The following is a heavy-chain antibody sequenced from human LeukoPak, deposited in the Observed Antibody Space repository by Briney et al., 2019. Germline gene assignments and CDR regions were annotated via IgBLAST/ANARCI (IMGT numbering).Heavy chain of an antibody. D-gene: IGHD3-9*01. CDR1: GFTFSNYA. J-gene: IGHJ4*02. CDR3: AKWGDYDVLTGYYVPDY. V-gene: IGHV3-23*01. Sequence: GGSLRLSCAASGFTFSNYAMSWVRQAPGKGLEWVSAILGSGGSTYYADSVKGRFTVSRDNSKSTLYLQMNSLRAEDTALYYCAKWGDYDVLTGYYVPDYWGQGALVTVSS. CDR2: ILGSGGST.